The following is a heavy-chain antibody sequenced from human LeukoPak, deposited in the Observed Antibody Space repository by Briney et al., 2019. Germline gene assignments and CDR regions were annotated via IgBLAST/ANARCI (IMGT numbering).Heavy chain of an antibody. Sequence: GGSLRLSCAASGFTFSSYAMSWVRQAPGKGREWVSAISGSGGSTYYAASVKGRFTISRDNSKNTLYLQMNSLRAEDTAVYYCARAIYVSLDYYYGMDVWGQGTTVTVSS. CDR1: GFTFSSYA. V-gene: IGHV3-23*01. CDR3: ARAIYVSLDYYYGMDV. J-gene: IGHJ6*02. CDR2: ISGSGGST. D-gene: IGHD3-16*01.